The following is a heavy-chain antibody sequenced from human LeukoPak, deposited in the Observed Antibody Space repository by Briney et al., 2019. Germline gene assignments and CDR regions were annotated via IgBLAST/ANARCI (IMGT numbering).Heavy chain of an antibody. J-gene: IGHJ4*02. CDR3: ARDQDWNDRGGLDY. CDR2: ISYDGSNK. CDR1: GFTFSSYA. D-gene: IGHD1-1*01. V-gene: IGHV3-30*04. Sequence: GGSLRLSCAASGFTFSSYAMHWVRQAPGKGLEWVAVISYDGSNKYYADSVRGRFTISRDNSKKTLYLQMNSLRSEDTAVYYCARDQDWNDRGGLDYWGQGTLVIVSS.